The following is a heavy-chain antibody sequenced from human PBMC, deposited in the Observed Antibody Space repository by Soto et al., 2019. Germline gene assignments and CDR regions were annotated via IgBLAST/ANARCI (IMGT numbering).Heavy chain of an antibody. CDR1: GFTFSSYG. CDR3: ARGRDLADAAWFSNWFDP. Sequence: QVQLVESGGGVVQPGRSLRLSCAASGFTFSSYGMHWVRQAPGKGLEWVAVIWYDGSNKYYAYAVKGRLTISRDNSKNTLYLQMNSRRAEDTAVYYCARGRDLADAAWFSNWFDPWGQGTLVTVSS. V-gene: IGHV3-33*01. J-gene: IGHJ5*02. D-gene: IGHD3-10*01. CDR2: IWYDGSNK.